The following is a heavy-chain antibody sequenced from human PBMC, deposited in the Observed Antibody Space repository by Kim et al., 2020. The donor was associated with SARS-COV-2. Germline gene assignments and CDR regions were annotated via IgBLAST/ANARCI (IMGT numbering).Heavy chain of an antibody. Sequence: SETLSLTCTVSGGSLSSSSYYWGWIRQPPGKGLEWIGTAYYIGNTYYNPSLKSRVTISVDTSKNQFSLKLGSVTAAETAVLFCAGHQRYISCWYV. J-gene: IGHJ2*01. V-gene: IGHV4-39*01. CDR1: GGSLSSSSYY. CDR2: AYYIGNT. CDR3: AGHQRYISCWYV. D-gene: IGHD6-19*01.